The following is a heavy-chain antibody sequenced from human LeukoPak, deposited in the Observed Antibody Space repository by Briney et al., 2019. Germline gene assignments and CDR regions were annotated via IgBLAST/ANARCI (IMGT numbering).Heavy chain of an antibody. CDR2: ISSSSSYT. D-gene: IGHD3-22*01. Sequence: PGGSLRLSCAASGFTFSSYGMHWVRQAPGKGLEWVSYISSSSSYTNYADSVKGRFTISRDNAKNSLYLQMNSLRAEDTAVYYCAREVSYYDSSGYYGGNWFDPWGQGTLVTVSS. J-gene: IGHJ5*02. V-gene: IGHV3-21*05. CDR3: AREVSYYDSSGYYGGNWFDP. CDR1: GFTFSSYG.